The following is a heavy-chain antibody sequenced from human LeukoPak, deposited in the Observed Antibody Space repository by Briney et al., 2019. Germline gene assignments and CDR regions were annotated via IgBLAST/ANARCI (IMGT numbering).Heavy chain of an antibody. Sequence: GGSLRLSCAASGFTFSNYEMNWVRQAPGKGLEWVSYISSSGSTIYYADSVKGRFTISRDNAKNSLYLQMNSLRAEDTAVYYCARFSSLSYDYWGQGTLVTVSS. V-gene: IGHV3-48*03. J-gene: IGHJ4*02. CDR2: ISSSGSTI. CDR3: ARFSSLSYDY. D-gene: IGHD3-16*02. CDR1: GFTFSNYE.